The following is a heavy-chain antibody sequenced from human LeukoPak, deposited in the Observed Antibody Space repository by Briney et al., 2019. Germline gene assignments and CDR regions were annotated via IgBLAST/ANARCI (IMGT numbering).Heavy chain of an antibody. Sequence: GASVKVSYKASGYTFTSYDINWVRQATGQGLEWMGWMNPNSGNTGYAQKFQGRVTMTRNTSISTAYMELSSLRSEDTAVYYCARTSGYCSSTSCHNWFDPWGQGTLVTVSS. D-gene: IGHD2-2*01. CDR2: MNPNSGNT. CDR1: GYTFTSYD. V-gene: IGHV1-8*01. CDR3: ARTSGYCSSTSCHNWFDP. J-gene: IGHJ5*02.